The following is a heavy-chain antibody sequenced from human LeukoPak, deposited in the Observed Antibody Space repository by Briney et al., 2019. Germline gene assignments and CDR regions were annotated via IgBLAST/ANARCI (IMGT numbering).Heavy chain of an antibody. V-gene: IGHV1-18*04. CDR3: AREELGGSPLRTPDDYYYGMDV. J-gene: IGHJ6*02. CDR2: ISAYNGNT. D-gene: IGHD2-15*01. Sequence: ASVKVSCKASGYTFTSYGISWVRQAPGQGLEWMGWISAYNGNTNYAQKLQGRVTMTTDTPTSTAYMELRSLRSDDTAAYYCAREELGGSPLRTPDDYYYGMDVWGQGTTVTVSS. CDR1: GYTFTSYG.